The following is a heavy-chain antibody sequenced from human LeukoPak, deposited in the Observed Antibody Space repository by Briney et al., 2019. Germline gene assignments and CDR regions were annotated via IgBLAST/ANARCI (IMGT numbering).Heavy chain of an antibody. CDR2: ISYDGSNK. V-gene: IGHV3-30*18. CDR1: GFTFSSYG. Sequence: PGRSLRLSCAASGFTFSSYGMHWVRQAPGKGLEWVAVISYDGSNKYYADSVKGRFTISRDNSKNTLYLQMNSLRAEDTAVYYCAKTAIVGGTTAAFDIWGQGTMATVSS. CDR3: AKTAIVGGTTAAFDI. J-gene: IGHJ3*02. D-gene: IGHD1-26*01.